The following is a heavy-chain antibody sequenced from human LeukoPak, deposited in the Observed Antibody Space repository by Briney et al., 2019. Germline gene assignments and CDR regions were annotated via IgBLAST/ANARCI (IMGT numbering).Heavy chain of an antibody. CDR2: ISTSGNTI. D-gene: IGHD6-25*01. Sequence: GGSLRLSCAASGFIFSSYEMNWVRQAPGTGLEWVSYISTSGNTIYYADSVKGRFTISRDNAKNSLYLQMNSLRAEDTAVYYCARSGPRAAFDYWGQGTLVTVSS. V-gene: IGHV3-48*03. J-gene: IGHJ4*02. CDR3: ARSGPRAAFDY. CDR1: GFIFSSYE.